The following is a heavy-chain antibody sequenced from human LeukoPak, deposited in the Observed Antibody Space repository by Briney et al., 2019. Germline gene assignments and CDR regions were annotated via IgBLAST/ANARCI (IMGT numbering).Heavy chain of an antibody. V-gene: IGHV4-38-2*02. CDR2: IYHSGST. Sequence: SETLPFTCTVSGYSLGSGYYWGWIRQPPGKGLEWIGSIYHSGSTYYNPSLKSRVTISVDTSKNKFSLKLSSVTAADPAVYYCARNGFTMVRGVIRDAFDIWGQGTMVTVSS. J-gene: IGHJ3*02. CDR3: ARNGFTMVRGVIRDAFDI. CDR1: GYSLGSGYY. D-gene: IGHD3-10*01.